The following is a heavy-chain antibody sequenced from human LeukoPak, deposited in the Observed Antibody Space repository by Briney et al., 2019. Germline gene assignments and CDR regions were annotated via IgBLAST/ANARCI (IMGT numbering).Heavy chain of an antibody. D-gene: IGHD3-22*01. J-gene: IGHJ5*02. CDR2: IYYSGST. Sequence: SKTLSLTCAVYGGSFSGYYWSWIRQHPGKGLEWIGYIYYSGSTYYNPSLKSRVTISVDTSKNQFSLKLSSVTAADTAVYYCARGLSDSSGYYPNWFDPWGQGTLVTVSS. V-gene: IGHV4-59*01. CDR1: GGSFSGYY. CDR3: ARGLSDSSGYYPNWFDP.